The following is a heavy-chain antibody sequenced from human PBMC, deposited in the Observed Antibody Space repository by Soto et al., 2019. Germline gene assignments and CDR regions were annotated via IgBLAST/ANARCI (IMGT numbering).Heavy chain of an antibody. J-gene: IGHJ4*02. V-gene: IGHV3-7*01. D-gene: IGHD3-16*01. CDR2: IKQDGSEK. CDR3: ARAWFEGPTKREGDY. Sequence: GGSLRLSCAASGFTFSSYWMSWVRQAPGKGLEWVANIKQDGSEKYYVDSVKGRFTISRDNAKNSLYLQMNSLRAEDTAVYYCARAWFEGPTKREGDYWGQGTLVTVSS. CDR1: GFTFSSYW.